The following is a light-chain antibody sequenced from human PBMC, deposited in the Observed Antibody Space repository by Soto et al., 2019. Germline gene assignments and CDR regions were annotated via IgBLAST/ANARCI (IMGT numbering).Light chain of an antibody. V-gene: IGKV3-20*01. J-gene: IGKJ1*01. Sequence: TLSLSPLYRATLSFMSSQSLIRSSLAWYQQKPGRAPRLLIYGASSRATGIPDRFSGSGSGTDFTLTISRLEPEDFAVYYCQQYGSSPSTFGQRTK. CDR1: QSLIRSS. CDR3: QQYGSSPST. CDR2: GAS.